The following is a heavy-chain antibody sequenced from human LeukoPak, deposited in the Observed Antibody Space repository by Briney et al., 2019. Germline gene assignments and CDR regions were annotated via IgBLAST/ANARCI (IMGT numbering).Heavy chain of an antibody. CDR2: ISYSGST. CDR3: ARHTMIVVATPNWFDP. D-gene: IGHD3-22*01. V-gene: IGHV4-39*01. CDR1: GGSINSNSYY. Sequence: SETLSLTCTVSGGSINSNSYYWGWIRQPPGKGLEWIGSISYSGSTYYNPSLKSRVTISVDTSKNQFSLKLSSVTAADTAVYYCARHTMIVVATPNWFDPWGQGTLVTVSS. J-gene: IGHJ5*02.